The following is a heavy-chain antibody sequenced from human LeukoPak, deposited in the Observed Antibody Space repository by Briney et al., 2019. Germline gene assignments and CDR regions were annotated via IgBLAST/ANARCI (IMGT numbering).Heavy chain of an antibody. CDR3: ARAYYYDSSGYSPPGY. CDR2: ITAYNGNT. D-gene: IGHD3-22*01. J-gene: IGHJ4*02. V-gene: IGHV1-18*01. CDR1: GYTFSNYG. Sequence: GASVKVSCKTSGYTFSNYGISWVRQAPGQGLEWMGWITAYNGNTNYAQKLQGRVTMTTDTSTSTAYMELRSLRSDDTAVYYCARAYYYDSSGYSPPGYWGQGTLVTVSS.